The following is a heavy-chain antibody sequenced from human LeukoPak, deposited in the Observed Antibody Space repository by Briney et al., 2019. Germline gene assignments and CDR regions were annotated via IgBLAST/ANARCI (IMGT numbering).Heavy chain of an antibody. CDR1: GGSISSGGYS. V-gene: IGHV4-30-2*01. CDR2: IYHSGST. D-gene: IGHD3-3*01. Sequence: SQTQSLTCAVSGGSISSGGYSWSWIRQPPGKGLEWIGYIYHSGSTYYNPSLKSRVTISVDRSKNQFSLKLSSVTAADTAVYYCARNRNDFWSGGYYYYGMDVWGQGTTVTVSS. J-gene: IGHJ6*02. CDR3: ARNRNDFWSGGYYYYGMDV.